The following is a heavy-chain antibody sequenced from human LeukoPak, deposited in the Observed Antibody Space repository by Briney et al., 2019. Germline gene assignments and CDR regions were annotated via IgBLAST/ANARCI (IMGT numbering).Heavy chain of an antibody. CDR1: GGSISSYY. Sequence: PSETLSLTCTVSGGSISSYYWSWIRQPAGKGLEWIGRIYTSGSTNYNPSLKSRVTMSVDTSKNQFSLKLSSVTAADTAVYYCARAPIVATTEYYYYYGMDVWGQGTTVTVSS. J-gene: IGHJ6*02. CDR3: ARAPIVATTEYYYYYGMDV. V-gene: IGHV4-4*07. CDR2: IYTSGST. D-gene: IGHD5-12*01.